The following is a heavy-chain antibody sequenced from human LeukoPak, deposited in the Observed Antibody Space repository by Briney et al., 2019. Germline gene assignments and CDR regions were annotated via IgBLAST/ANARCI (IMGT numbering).Heavy chain of an antibody. CDR1: GGSISSGGYY. V-gene: IGHV4-31*03. CDR3: ARVTGGDGDYSPYYYYMDV. D-gene: IGHD4-17*01. J-gene: IGHJ6*03. CDR2: IYYSGST. Sequence: SETLSLTCTVSGGSISSGGYYWSWIRQHPGKGLEWIGYIYYSGSTYYNPSLKSRVTISVDTSKNQFSLKLSSVTAADTAVYYCARVTGGDGDYSPYYYYMDVWGKGTTVTVSS.